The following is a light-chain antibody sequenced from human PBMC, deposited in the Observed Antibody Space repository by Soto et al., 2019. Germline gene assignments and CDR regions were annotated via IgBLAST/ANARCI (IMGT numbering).Light chain of an antibody. CDR1: SSDVGSHNL. V-gene: IGLV2-23*01. J-gene: IGLJ2*01. CDR3: CSYVGTSTI. CDR2: EAN. Sequence: QSALTQPASVSGSPGQSITISCTGSSSDVGSHNLVSWYQQYPGKAPKLMIFEANKRPSGVSNRFSGSKSGNTASLTVSGLQADDEADYYCCSYVGTSTIFGGGTQLTFL.